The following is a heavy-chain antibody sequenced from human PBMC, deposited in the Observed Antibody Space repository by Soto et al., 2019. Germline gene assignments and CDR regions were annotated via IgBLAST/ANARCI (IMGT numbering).Heavy chain of an antibody. CDR2: ISGSGDRT. V-gene: IGHV3-23*01. D-gene: IGHD3-22*01. J-gene: IGHJ4*02. CDR1: GITISNYP. Sequence: GGSLRLSCAASGITISNYPMSWVRQAPGKGLDWVSGISGSGDRTYYADTAKGRFTISKDISRNSLSLQLDSLGVEDTAVYFCVKDDGGYPSTAPHWGQGTLVTVSS. CDR3: VKDDGGYPSTAPH.